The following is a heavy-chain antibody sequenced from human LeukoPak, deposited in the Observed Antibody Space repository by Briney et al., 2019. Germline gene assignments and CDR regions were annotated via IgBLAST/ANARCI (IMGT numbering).Heavy chain of an antibody. D-gene: IGHD2-2*01. CDR1: GFTFSSYS. CDR3: ARLSVPIVVVPASFDP. J-gene: IGHJ5*02. Sequence: GGSLRLSCAASGFTFSSYSMNWVRQAPGKGLEWVSSISSSSSYIYYADSVKGRFTISRDNAKNSLYLQMNSLRAEDTAVYCCARLSVPIVVVPASFDPWGQGTLVTVSS. CDR2: ISSSSSYI. V-gene: IGHV3-21*01.